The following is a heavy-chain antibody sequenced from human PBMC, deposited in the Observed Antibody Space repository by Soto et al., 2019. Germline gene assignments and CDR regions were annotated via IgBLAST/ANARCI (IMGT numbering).Heavy chain of an antibody. CDR2: IYPGDSGT. Sequence: PGESLKISCKGSGYSFSNYWIGWVRQMPGKGLEWMGIIYPGDSGTRYSPSFQGQVTISVDRSISTAYLQWSSLKASDTAMYYCARGYHYDASGGTRGYYYYYGMDVWGQGTTVTVSS. CDR3: ARGYHYDASGGTRGYYYYYGMDV. J-gene: IGHJ6*02. CDR1: GYSFSNYW. D-gene: IGHD3-22*01. V-gene: IGHV5-51*01.